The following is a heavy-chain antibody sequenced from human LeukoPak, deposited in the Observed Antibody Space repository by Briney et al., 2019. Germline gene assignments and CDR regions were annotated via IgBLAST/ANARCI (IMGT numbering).Heavy chain of an antibody. CDR1: GGSISSYY. CDR2: IYYSGST. J-gene: IGHJ4*02. V-gene: IGHV4-59*01. Sequence: SETLSLTCTVSGGSISSYYWSWLRQPPGKGLEWIGYIYYSGSTNYNPSLKSRVTISVDTSKNQFSLKLSSVTAADTAVYYCARGVFDCSSTSCYELDYWGQGTLVTVSS. CDR3: ARGVFDCSSTSCYELDY. D-gene: IGHD2-2*01.